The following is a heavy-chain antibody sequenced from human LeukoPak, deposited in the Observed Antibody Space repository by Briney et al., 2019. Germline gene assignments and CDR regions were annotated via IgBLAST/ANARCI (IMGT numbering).Heavy chain of an antibody. CDR3: AREPYLTTKSEGSSDY. D-gene: IGHD4-11*01. CDR2: IWSDGLSY. J-gene: IGHJ4*02. V-gene: IGHV3-33*01. Sequence: GGSLRLSCAASGFTSGLTFSASGMHWVRQAPGKGLEWVAFIWSDGLSYYYADSVEGRFTISRDNSRNMVYLEMNGLRADDTALYYCAREPYLTTKSEGSSDYWGQGTLVTVSS. CDR1: GFTSGLTFSASG.